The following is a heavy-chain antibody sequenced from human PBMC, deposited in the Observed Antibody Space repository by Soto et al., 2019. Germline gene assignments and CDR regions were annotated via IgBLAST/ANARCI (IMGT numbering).Heavy chain of an antibody. D-gene: IGHD3-3*01. J-gene: IGHJ6*02. CDR3: AREGLTIFGVVQDTYYYYGMDV. CDR2: IYYSGST. CDR1: GGSISSGGYY. V-gene: IGHV4-31*03. Sequence: SETLSLTCTVSGGSISSGGYYWSWIRQHPGKGLEWIGYIYYSGSTYYNPSLKSRVTISVDTSKNQFSLKLSSVTAADTAVYYCAREGLTIFGVVQDTYYYYGMDVWGQGTKVTVSS.